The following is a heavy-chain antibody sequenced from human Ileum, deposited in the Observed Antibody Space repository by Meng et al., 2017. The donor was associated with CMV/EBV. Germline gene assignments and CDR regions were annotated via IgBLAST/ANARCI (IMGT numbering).Heavy chain of an antibody. V-gene: IGHV1-2*02. CDR3: ARRSGGGFSY. CDR2: ISPNTDGT. D-gene: IGHD4-23*01. Sequence: ASVKVSCKASAYTFTNYGISWVRQAPGQGLEWMGWISPNTDGTNYAQKFQGRVTMTSDTSITTAYMELTRLSSDDTALYYCARRSGGGFSYWGQGTPVTVSS. J-gene: IGHJ4*02. CDR1: AYTFTNYG.